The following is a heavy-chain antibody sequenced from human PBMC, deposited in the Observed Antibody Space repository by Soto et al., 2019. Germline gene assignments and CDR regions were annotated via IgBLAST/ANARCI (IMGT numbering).Heavy chain of an antibody. Sequence: ASVKVSCKASGYTFTSYGIVWVRQAPGQGLEWMGWISAYDGNTDYVQKLQGRVTMTTDTSTTTAYMELRSLRSDDTAVYYCARYCGGDCYADWGEGPPVTVPS. D-gene: IGHD2-21*02. J-gene: IGHJ4*02. CDR2: ISAYDGNT. CDR1: GYTFTSYG. CDR3: ARYCGGDCYAD. V-gene: IGHV1-18*01.